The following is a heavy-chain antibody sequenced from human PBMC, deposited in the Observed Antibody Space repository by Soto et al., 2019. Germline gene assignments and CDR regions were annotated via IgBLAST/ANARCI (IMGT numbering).Heavy chain of an antibody. CDR2: FIPMFNRP. J-gene: IGHJ6*02. CDR1: GGTFSSYA. V-gene: IGHV1-69*01. CDR3: ARGQFHHVSNYYYALDV. Sequence: VQLVHSGAEVKKPGSSVKVSCKAYGGTFSSYAISWVRQAPGQGLEWMGGFIPMFNRPHSARKFQGRVTITADESTSTAYMDLSSLRSEDTAVYYCARGQFHHVSNYYYALDVWGQGTTVTVSS.